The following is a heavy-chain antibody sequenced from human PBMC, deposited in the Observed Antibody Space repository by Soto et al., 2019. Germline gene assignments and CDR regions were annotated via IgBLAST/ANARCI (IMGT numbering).Heavy chain of an antibody. CDR2: ISAHHGNT. J-gene: IGHJ4*02. V-gene: IGHV1-18*01. D-gene: IGHD1-1*01. CDR3: ARGRYGDY. Sequence: QVHLVQSGAEVKKPGASVKVSCKGSGYAFTTYGITWVRQAPGQGLEWMGWISAHHGNTNYAQKLQGRVTVTRDTSTSTAYMELRSLSSDDTAVYYCARGRYGDYWGQGALVTVSS. CDR1: GYAFTTYG.